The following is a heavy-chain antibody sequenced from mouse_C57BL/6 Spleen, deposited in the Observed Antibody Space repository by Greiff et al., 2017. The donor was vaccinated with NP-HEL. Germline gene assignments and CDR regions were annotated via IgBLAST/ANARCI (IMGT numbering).Heavy chain of an antibody. CDR3: TRDEGITTVVADY. Sequence: DVMLEESGEGLVKPGGSLKLSCAASGFTFSSYAMSWVRQTPEKRLEWVAYISSGGDYIYYADTVKGRFTISRDNARNTLYLQMSSLKSEDTAMYYCTRDEGITTVVADYWGQGTTLTVSS. CDR2: ISSGGDYI. J-gene: IGHJ2*01. CDR1: GFTFSSYA. V-gene: IGHV5-9-1*02. D-gene: IGHD1-1*01.